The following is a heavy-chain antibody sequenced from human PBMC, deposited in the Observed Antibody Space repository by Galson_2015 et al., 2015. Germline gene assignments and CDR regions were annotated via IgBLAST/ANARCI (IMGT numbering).Heavy chain of an antibody. CDR3: ASLGRQWLARDY. V-gene: IGHV3-74*01. J-gene: IGHJ4*02. Sequence: SLRLSCAASGFTFSSYWMHWVRQAPGKGLVWVSRINSDGSSTSYADSVKGRFTISRDNAKNTLYLQMNSLRAEDTAVYYCASLGRQWLARDYWSQGTLVTVSS. CDR2: INSDGSST. CDR1: GFTFSSYW. D-gene: IGHD6-19*01.